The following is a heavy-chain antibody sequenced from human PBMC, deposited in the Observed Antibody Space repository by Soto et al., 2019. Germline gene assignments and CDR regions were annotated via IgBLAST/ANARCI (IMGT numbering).Heavy chain of an antibody. Sequence: PGGSLRLSCAASGFIFDDYAMHWVRQAPGKGLEWVSLISWDGSSTYYADSVKGRFTISRDNSKNSLYLQMNSLRVEDTALYYCTKDQSTSLNYYYGMDVWGQGTTVTVSS. V-gene: IGHV3-43D*04. CDR3: TKDQSTSLNYYYGMDV. CDR1: GFIFDDYA. J-gene: IGHJ6*02. CDR2: ISWDGSST.